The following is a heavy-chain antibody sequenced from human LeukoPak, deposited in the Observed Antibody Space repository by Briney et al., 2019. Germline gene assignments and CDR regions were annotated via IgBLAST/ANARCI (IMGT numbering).Heavy chain of an antibody. CDR1: RFTFSSYW. Sequence: PGGSLRLSCAASRFTFSSYWMHWVRQAPGKGLVWVSRILSDGPNTNYADSVKGRFTISRDNAKNTLYLQMNSLGAEDTAVYYCARISYHSSGYFDYWGQGTLVTVSS. J-gene: IGHJ4*02. D-gene: IGHD3-22*01. V-gene: IGHV3-74*01. CDR3: ARISYHSSGYFDY. CDR2: ILSDGPNT.